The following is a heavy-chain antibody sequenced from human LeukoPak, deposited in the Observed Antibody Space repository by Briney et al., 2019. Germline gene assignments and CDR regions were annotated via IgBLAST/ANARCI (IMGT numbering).Heavy chain of an antibody. Sequence: ASVKVSCKAFGYTFTSYYMHWVRQAPGQGLEWMGIINPSGGSTSYAQKFQGRVTMTRDTSTSTAYMELSRLRSEDTAVYYCARDPARSPHPPDYWGQGTLVTVSS. CDR3: ARDPARSPHPPDY. V-gene: IGHV1-46*01. J-gene: IGHJ4*02. CDR1: GYTFTSYY. CDR2: INPSGGST.